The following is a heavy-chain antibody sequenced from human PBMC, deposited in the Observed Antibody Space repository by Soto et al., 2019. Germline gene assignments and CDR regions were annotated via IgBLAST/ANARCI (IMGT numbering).Heavy chain of an antibody. D-gene: IGHD2-21*01. V-gene: IGHV4-31*03. Sequence: QVQLQESGPGLVKPSQTLALTCTVSGGSISSGGYYWSWIRQHPGKCLEWIGYIYYSGSTYYNPSLKSRVTISVDTSKNQFSLKLSPVTAGDTAVYYCARDSGLRDGYGMDVWGQGTTVTVSS. CDR3: ARDSGLRDGYGMDV. CDR2: IYYSGST. CDR1: GGSISSGGYY. J-gene: IGHJ6*02.